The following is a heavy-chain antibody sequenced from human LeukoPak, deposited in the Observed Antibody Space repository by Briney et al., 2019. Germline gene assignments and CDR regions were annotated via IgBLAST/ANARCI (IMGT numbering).Heavy chain of an antibody. CDR2: INPSSGGT. CDR3: ARSVSPNYDLVCNY. V-gene: IGHV1-2*06. CDR1: GYTFTGYY. Sequence: ASVKVSCKASGYTFTGYYMHWVRQAPGQGLEWMGRINPSSGGTNYAQKFQGRVTMTRDTSISTAYMELSRLRSDDTAVYYCARSVSPNYDLVCNYWGQGTLVTVSS. J-gene: IGHJ4*02. D-gene: IGHD3-3*01.